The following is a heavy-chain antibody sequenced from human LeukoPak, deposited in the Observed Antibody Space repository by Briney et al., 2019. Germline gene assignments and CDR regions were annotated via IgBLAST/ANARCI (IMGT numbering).Heavy chain of an antibody. V-gene: IGHV3-30-3*01. Sequence: GRSLRLSCAASGFTLSSYAMHWVRQAPGKGLEWVAVISYDGSNKYYADSVKGRFTISRDNSKNTLYLQMNSLRAEDTAVYYCARQLWFRAGWYYYYGMDVWGQGTTVTVSS. CDR2: ISYDGSNK. J-gene: IGHJ6*02. D-gene: IGHD5-18*01. CDR3: ARQLWFRAGWYYYYGMDV. CDR1: GFTLSSYA.